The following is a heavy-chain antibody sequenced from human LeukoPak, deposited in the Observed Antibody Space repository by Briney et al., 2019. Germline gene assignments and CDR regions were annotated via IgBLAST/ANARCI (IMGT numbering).Heavy chain of an antibody. CDR2: ISYDGSDI. Sequence: GGSLRLSCAASGLAFNNYAMHWVRQAPGKGLEWVAFISYDGSDIYYADSVKGRFTISRDNSKNTLYLQMNSLRVEDTAVYFCARDQPGTYTLSGAWGQGTLVTVSS. V-gene: IGHV3-30-3*01. CDR3: ARDQPGTYTLSGA. D-gene: IGHD1-14*01. J-gene: IGHJ5*02. CDR1: GLAFNNYA.